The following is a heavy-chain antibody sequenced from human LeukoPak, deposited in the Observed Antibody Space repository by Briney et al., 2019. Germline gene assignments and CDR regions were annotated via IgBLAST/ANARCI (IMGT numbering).Heavy chain of an antibody. V-gene: IGHV1-2*02. J-gene: IGHJ4*02. CDR2: INPNSGVA. CDR1: GYTFSDHY. Sequence: ASVKVSCKASGYTFSDHYMHWVRQAPGQGLEWMGWINPNSGVANYAQKFLGRVTITRDTSVSTAYMELTRLRSDDTAVYYCARDRGYGDFYFDYWGQGTLVTVSS. CDR3: ARDRGYGDFYFDY. D-gene: IGHD4-17*01.